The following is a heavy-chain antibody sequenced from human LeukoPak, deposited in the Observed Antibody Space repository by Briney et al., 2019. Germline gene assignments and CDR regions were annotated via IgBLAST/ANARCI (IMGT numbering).Heavy chain of an antibody. V-gene: IGHV1-2*02. CDR3: ARVRGSGRFSGNWFDP. Sequence: ASVKVSCKASGYIFGDYHIHWLRQAPGQGLQWLRWFSPDGETNHAQNFEGRVTMTSDTSVSTVYMELTSLKSDDTATYYCARVRGSGRFSGNWFDPWGQGTLVTVSS. D-gene: IGHD1-26*01. CDR2: FSPDGET. J-gene: IGHJ5*02. CDR1: GYIFGDYH.